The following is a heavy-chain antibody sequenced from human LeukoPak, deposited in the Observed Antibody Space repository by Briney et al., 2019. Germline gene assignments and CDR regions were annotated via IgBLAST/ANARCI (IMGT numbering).Heavy chain of an antibody. J-gene: IGHJ5*02. CDR1: GFTFSDYY. D-gene: IGHD1-1*01. Sequence: GGSLRLSCAASGFTFSDYYMSWIRQAPGKGLEWVSYISSSGSTIYYADSVKGRFTISRDNAKNSLYLQMNSLRAEDTAVYYCARDPNRRLGSPNWFDPWGQGTLVTVSS. CDR3: ARDPNRRLGSPNWFDP. CDR2: ISSSGSTI. V-gene: IGHV3-11*01.